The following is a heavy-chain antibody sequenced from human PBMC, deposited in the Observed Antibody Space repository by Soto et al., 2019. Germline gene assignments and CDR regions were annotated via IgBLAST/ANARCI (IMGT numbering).Heavy chain of an antibody. Sequence: QVQLQESGPGLVKPSQTLSLTCTVSGGSISSGGYYWSWIRQHPGKGLEWIGYIYYSGSTYYNPSLKSRVTISVDQRNNHFSLKLSSVTAADTAVYYCARVSSSGTCGWFDPWGQGTLVTVSS. D-gene: IGHD3-10*01. CDR2: IYYSGST. J-gene: IGHJ5*02. CDR1: GGSISSGGYY. CDR3: ARVSSSGTCGWFDP. V-gene: IGHV4-31*03.